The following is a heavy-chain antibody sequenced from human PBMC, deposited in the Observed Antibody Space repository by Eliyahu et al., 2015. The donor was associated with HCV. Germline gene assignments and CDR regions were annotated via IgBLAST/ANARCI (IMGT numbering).Heavy chain of an antibody. CDR2: ISWNSGSI. J-gene: IGHJ4*02. D-gene: IGHD3-3*01. CDR1: GFTFDDYA. CDR3: AKDGSGLRFLEWLSRTSEPEYYFDY. Sequence: EVQLVESGGGLVQPGRSLRLSCAASGFTFDDYAMXWVXQAPGKGLGWVSGISWNSGSIGYADSVKGRFTISRDNAKNSLYLQMNSLRAEDTALYYCAKDGSGLRFLEWLSRTSEPEYYFDYWGQGTLVTVSS. V-gene: IGHV3-9*01.